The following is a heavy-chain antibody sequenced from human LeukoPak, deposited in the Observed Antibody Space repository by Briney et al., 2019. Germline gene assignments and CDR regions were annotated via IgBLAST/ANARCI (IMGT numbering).Heavy chain of an antibody. CDR3: AKVGGSYQGDY. J-gene: IGHJ4*02. CDR1: GFTFSSYE. V-gene: IGHV3-48*03. CDR2: ISSSGSTI. D-gene: IGHD1-26*01. Sequence: GGSLRLSCAASGFTFSSYEMNWVRQAPGKGLEWVSYISSSGSTIYYADSVKGRFTISRDNAKNSLYPQMNSLRAEDTAVYYCAKVGGSYQGDYWGRGTLVTVSS.